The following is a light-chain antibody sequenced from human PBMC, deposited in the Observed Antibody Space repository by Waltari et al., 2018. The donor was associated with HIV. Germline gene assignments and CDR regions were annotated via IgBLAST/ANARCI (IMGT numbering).Light chain of an antibody. CDR3: QTWATGIQV. CDR1: SWHSSYA. CDR2: VNSDGSH. J-gene: IGLJ3*02. Sequence: QLVLTQSPSASASLGASVKLTCTLSSWHSSYAIAWHQTQAEKGPRYLMKVNSDGSHNKGDGIPDRFSGSSSGAERYLTISSLQSEDEADYYCQTWATGIQVFGGGTKLTVL. V-gene: IGLV4-69*01.